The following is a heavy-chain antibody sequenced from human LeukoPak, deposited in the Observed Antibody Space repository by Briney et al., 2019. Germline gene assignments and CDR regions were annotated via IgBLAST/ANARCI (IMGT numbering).Heavy chain of an antibody. CDR1: GGSFRNYI. CDR2: LIPTLDPI. CDR3: ATLNLDGGRASFDI. V-gene: IGHV1-69*16. D-gene: IGHD2-8*01. Sequence: SVKVSRKASGGSFRNYIINGLRQAPAQGLEGMGGLIPTLDPIHFPPKFQGRFTMTTDESASTAYMELAGLRSDDTAVYYCATLNLDGGRASFDIWGQGTMVIVSS. J-gene: IGHJ3*02.